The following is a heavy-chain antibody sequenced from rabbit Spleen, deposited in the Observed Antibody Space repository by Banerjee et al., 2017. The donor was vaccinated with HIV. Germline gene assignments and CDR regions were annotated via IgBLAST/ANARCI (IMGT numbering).Heavy chain of an antibody. CDR1: GFSFSDYYY. CDR2: IDPIFGST. D-gene: IGHD1-1*01. J-gene: IGHJ4*01. V-gene: IGHV1S43*01. Sequence: QERLVESGGGLVKPEGSLTLTCKASGFSFSDYYYICWVRQAPGKGLEWIGYIDPIFGSTYYANWVNGRFSISRENAQNTVFLQMTSLTAADTATYFCARDLDGVIGWNFGWWGPGTLVTVS. CDR3: ARDLDGVIGWNFGW.